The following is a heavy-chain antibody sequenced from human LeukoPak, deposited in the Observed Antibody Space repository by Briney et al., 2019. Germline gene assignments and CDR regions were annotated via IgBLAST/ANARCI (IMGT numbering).Heavy chain of an antibody. Sequence: ASVKVSCKASGGTFSSYAISWVRQAPGQGLEWMGGIIPIFGTANYAQKFQGRVTITADESTSTAYMELSSLRSEDTAVYYCATTAAGWRPYNWFDPWGQGTLVTVSS. CDR2: IIPIFGTA. D-gene: IGHD6-13*01. CDR1: GGTFSSYA. J-gene: IGHJ5*02. CDR3: ATTAAGWRPYNWFDP. V-gene: IGHV1-69*01.